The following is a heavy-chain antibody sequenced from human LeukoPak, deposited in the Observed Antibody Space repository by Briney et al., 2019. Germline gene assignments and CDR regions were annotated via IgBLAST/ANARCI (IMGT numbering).Heavy chain of an antibody. D-gene: IGHD2-2*01. CDR3: AKADCSSTSCSSGDDY. V-gene: IGHV3-23*01. Sequence: GGSLRLSCAAAGFTFSSYAMSWVRQAPGKGLEWVSAISGSGGSTYYADSVKGRFTISRDNSKNTLYLQMNSLRAEDTAVYYCAKADCSSTSCSSGDDYWGQGTLVTVSS. CDR1: GFTFSSYA. J-gene: IGHJ4*02. CDR2: ISGSGGST.